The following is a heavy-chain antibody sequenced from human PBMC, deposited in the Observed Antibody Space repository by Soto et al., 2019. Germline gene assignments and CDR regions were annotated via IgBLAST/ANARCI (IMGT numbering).Heavy chain of an antibody. CDR2: IFSNDEK. V-gene: IGHV2-26*01. CDR1: GFSLSNGKVG. D-gene: IGHD6-19*01. Sequence: HVALKESGPVLVKPTETLTLTCTVSGFSLSNGKVGVSWIRQPPGKALERLAHIFSNDEKTYRTSLKSSLTISEDTSKSQVVLTMTNVDPVDTATYYCARILFGRSVAGGYFYMDVWGEGTTVTVSS. CDR3: ARILFGRSVAGGYFYMDV. J-gene: IGHJ6*03.